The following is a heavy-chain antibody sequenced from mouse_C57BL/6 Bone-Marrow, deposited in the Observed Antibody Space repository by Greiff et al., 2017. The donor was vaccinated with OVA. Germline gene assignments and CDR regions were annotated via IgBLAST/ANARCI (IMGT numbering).Heavy chain of an antibody. CDR2: IYPRSGNT. V-gene: IGHV1-81*01. J-gene: IGHJ2*01. CDR3: AREDYYYGSSYYFDD. CDR1: GYTFTSYG. Sequence: QVQLQQSGAELARPGASVKLSCKASGYTFTSYGISWVKQRTGQGLEWIGEIYPRSGNTYYNEKFKGKATLTADKSSSTAYMELRSLTSEDSAVYFCAREDYYYGSSYYFDDWGQGTTLTVSS. D-gene: IGHD1-1*01.